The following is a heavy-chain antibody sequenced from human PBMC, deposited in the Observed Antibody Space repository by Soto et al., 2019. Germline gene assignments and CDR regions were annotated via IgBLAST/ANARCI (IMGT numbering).Heavy chain of an antibody. CDR3: AKADGEQWLVPHLDN. J-gene: IGHJ4*02. CDR1: GFNFKKFA. D-gene: IGHD6-19*01. CDR2: ISCCGGST. V-gene: IGHV3-23*01. Sequence: EVQLLESWGGVVQPGGSLRLSCVASGFNFKKFAMAWVRQAPGEGLEWVSGISCCGGSTSYADSVKGRFSIARDDSKNTLSLQMNSLRVEDTAQYYCAKADGEQWLVPHLDNWGQGTLVTVS.